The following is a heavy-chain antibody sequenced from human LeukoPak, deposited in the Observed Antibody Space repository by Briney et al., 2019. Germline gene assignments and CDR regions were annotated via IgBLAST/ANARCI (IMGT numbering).Heavy chain of an antibody. Sequence: VASVKVSCKASGYTFTSYGISWVRQAPGQGLEWMGRIIPIFGIANYAQKFQGRVTITADKSTSTAYMELSSLRSEDTAVYYCARDFGGRRSSGWHLWFDPWGQGTLVTVSS. CDR2: IIPIFGIA. J-gene: IGHJ5*02. CDR1: GYTFTSYG. D-gene: IGHD6-19*01. CDR3: ARDFGGRRSSGWHLWFDP. V-gene: IGHV1-69*04.